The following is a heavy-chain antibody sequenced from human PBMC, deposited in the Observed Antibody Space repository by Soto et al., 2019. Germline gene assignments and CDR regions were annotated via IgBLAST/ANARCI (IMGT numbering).Heavy chain of an antibody. CDR1: GGPISSYY. J-gene: IGHJ5*02. Sequence: SETLSLTCTVSGGPISSYYWSWIRQPPGKGLEWIGYIYYSGSTNSNPSLKSRVTISVDTSKNQFSLKLSSVTAADTAVYFCARLYMVRGVMNWLDPWGQGTLVTVS. CDR2: IYYSGST. V-gene: IGHV4-59*12. CDR3: ARLYMVRGVMNWLDP. D-gene: IGHD3-10*01.